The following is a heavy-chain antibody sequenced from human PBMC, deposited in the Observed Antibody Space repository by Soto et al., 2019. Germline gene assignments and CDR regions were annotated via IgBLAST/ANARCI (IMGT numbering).Heavy chain of an antibody. CDR3: AREALGYSGYDGMYYFDY. D-gene: IGHD5-12*01. CDR2: IYYSGST. CDR1: GGSISSYY. Sequence: SETLSLTCTVSGGSISSYYWSWIRQPPGKGLEWIGYIYYSGSTNYNPSLKSRVTISVDTSKNQFPLKLSSVPAADTAVYYCAREALGYSGYDGMYYFDYWGQGTLVTVSS. V-gene: IGHV4-59*01. J-gene: IGHJ4*02.